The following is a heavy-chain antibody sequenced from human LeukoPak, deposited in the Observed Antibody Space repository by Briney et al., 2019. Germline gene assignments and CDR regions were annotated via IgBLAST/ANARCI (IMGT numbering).Heavy chain of an antibody. J-gene: IGHJ4*02. Sequence: SETLSLTCAVSGYSISSGYYWGWIRQPPGKGLEWIGGIYHSGSTYYNPSLKSRVTISVDTSKNQFSLKLSSVTAAGTAGYCCARRDCSSTSCYLVTGTTFNYWGQGTLVTVSS. CDR2: IYHSGST. V-gene: IGHV4-38-2*01. CDR3: ARRDCSSTSCYLVTGTTFNY. CDR1: GYSISSGYY. D-gene: IGHD2-2*01.